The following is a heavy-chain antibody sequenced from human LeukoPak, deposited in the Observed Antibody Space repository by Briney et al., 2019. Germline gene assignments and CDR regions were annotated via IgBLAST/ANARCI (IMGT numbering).Heavy chain of an antibody. D-gene: IGHD2-2*01. J-gene: IGHJ4*02. CDR3: ATPAGYCSSTSCYSLGY. V-gene: IGHV4-39*07. CDR1: GGSISSSSYY. CDR2: IYYSGST. Sequence: PSETLSLTCTVSGGSISSSSYYWGWIRQPPGKGLEWIGSIYYSGSTNYNPSLKSRVSISVDTSKNQFSLKLSSVTAADTAVYYCATPAGYCSSTSCYSLGYWGQGTLVTVSS.